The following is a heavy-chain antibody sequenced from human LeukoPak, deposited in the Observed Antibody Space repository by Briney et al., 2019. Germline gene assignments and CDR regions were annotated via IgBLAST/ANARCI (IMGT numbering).Heavy chain of an antibody. J-gene: IGHJ4*02. CDR3: ARAHYSGSYGGYFDY. V-gene: IGHV3-33*01. Sequence: PGGSLRLSCAASGFTFSSYGMHWVRQAPGKGLEWVAVIWYDGSNKYYADSVKGRFTISRDNSKNTLYLQMNSLRAEDTAVYYCARAHYSGSYGGYFDYWGQGTLVTVSS. CDR1: GFTFSSYG. D-gene: IGHD1-26*01. CDR2: IWYDGSNK.